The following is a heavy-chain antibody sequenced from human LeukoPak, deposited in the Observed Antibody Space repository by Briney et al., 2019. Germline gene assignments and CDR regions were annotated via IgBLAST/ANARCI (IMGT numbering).Heavy chain of an antibody. CDR2: ISGSGGST. V-gene: IGHV3-23*01. D-gene: IGHD3-22*01. J-gene: IGHJ4*02. Sequence: GRSLRLSCAASGFTFSSYAMSWVRQAPGKGLEWVSAISGSGGSTYYAASVKGRFTIPRDNSKNTLSLQMNSLRAEDTAVYYCAKDPWDDSSAYYQPIFDYWGQGTLVTVSS. CDR3: AKDPWDDSSAYYQPIFDY. CDR1: GFTFSSYA.